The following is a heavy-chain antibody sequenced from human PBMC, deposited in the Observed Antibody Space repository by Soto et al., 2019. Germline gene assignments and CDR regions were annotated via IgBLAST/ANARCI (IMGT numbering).Heavy chain of an antibody. CDR3: ARESHDILTGPPWVWYFDL. CDR1: GGSFSGYY. V-gene: IGHV4-34*01. CDR2: INERGPI. J-gene: IGHJ2*01. D-gene: IGHD3-9*01. Sequence: QVQLQQWGAGPLRPLETLSLTCGLSGGSFSGYYWAWIRQSPGKGLEWIGEINERGPINYNPSLKSRVSISVDTAKKHYSLNLRSVTAADTAVYYCARESHDILTGPPWVWYFDLCGRGTLVTVSS.